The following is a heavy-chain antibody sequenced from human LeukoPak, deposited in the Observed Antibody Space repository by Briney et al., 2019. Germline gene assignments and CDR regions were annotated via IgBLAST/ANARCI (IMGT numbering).Heavy chain of an antibody. Sequence: GGSLRLSCAASGFTFDDYAMHWVRHAPGKGLEWVSLISWDGGSTYYADSVKGRFTISRDNNKNSLYLQMNSLGAEDTAFYYCANLARGYWGQGTLVTVSS. V-gene: IGHV3-43D*03. D-gene: IGHD3-10*01. CDR1: GFTFDDYA. CDR3: ANLARGY. CDR2: ISWDGGST. J-gene: IGHJ4*02.